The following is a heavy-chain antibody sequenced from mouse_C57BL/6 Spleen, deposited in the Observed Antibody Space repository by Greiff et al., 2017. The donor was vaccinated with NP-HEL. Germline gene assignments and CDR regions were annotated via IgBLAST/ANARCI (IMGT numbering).Heavy chain of an antibody. J-gene: IGHJ1*03. Sequence: VKLVESGPGLVQPSQSLSITCTVSGFSLTSYGVHWVRQSPGKGLEWLGVIWSGGSTDYNAAFISRLSICKDNSKSQVYFKMNRLQADDTAIDYCARTDGSSWNWYFDDWGTGTTVTVSS. V-gene: IGHV2-2*01. D-gene: IGHD1-1*01. CDR2: IWSGGST. CDR1: GFSLTSYG. CDR3: ARTDGSSWNWYFDD.